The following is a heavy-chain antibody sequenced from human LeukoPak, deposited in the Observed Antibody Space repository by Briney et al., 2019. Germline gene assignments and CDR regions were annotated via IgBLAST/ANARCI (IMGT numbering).Heavy chain of an antibody. CDR3: ARDFLMGSFDY. CDR1: GFTFSSYA. Sequence: LRLSCAASGFTFSSYAMHWVRQAPGKVLEWVAVISYDGSNKYYADSVKGRFTISRDNSKNTLYLQMNSLRAEDTAVYYCARDFLMGSFDYWGQGTLVTVSS. V-gene: IGHV3-30*04. D-gene: IGHD2-8*01. J-gene: IGHJ4*02. CDR2: ISYDGSNK.